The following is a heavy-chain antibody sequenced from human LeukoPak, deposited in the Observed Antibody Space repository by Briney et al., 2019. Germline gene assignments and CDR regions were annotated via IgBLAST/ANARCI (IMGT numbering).Heavy chain of an antibody. D-gene: IGHD5-18*01. CDR2: INHSGST. CDR3: ARGSRGYSYGYVAH. CDR1: GGSFSGYY. V-gene: IGHV4-34*01. J-gene: IGHJ4*02. Sequence: SETLSLTCAVYGGSFSGYYWGWIRQPPGKGLEWIGEINHSGSTNYNPSLKSRVTISVDTSKNQFSLKLSSVTAADTAVYYCARGSRGYSYGYVAHWGQGTLVTVSS.